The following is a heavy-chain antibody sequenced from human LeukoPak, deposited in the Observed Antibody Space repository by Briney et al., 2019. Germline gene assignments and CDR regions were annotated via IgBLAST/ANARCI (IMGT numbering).Heavy chain of an antibody. D-gene: IGHD3-22*01. J-gene: IGHJ4*02. CDR1: GFTFSSYA. CDR2: IGGTNGRT. V-gene: IGHV3-23*01. CDR3: AKHYYDSSGTPRYFDY. Sequence: GGSLRLSCAASGFTFSSYAMSWVRQAPGKGLEWVSAIGGTNGRTYYADSVKGRFTIPRDSSKNTLYLKMNSLRDEDTAVYYCAKHYYDSSGTPRYFDYWGQGTLVTVSS.